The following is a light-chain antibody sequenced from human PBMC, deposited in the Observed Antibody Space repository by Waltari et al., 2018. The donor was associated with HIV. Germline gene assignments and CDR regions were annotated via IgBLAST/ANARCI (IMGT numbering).Light chain of an antibody. CDR2: GNS. V-gene: IGLV1-40*01. CDR3: QSYDSSLSAVV. J-gene: IGLJ2*01. CDR1: SSNIGAGYD. Sequence: QSVLTQPPSVSGAPGQRVTISCTGSSSNIGAGYDVNWYQQLPGTAPNLLIYGNSNRPSGVPDRFSGSKSGTSASLAITGLQAEDEADYYCQSYDSSLSAVVFGGGTKLTVL.